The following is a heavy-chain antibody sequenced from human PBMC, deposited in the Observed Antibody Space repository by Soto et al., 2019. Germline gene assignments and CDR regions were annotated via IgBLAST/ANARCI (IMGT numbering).Heavy chain of an antibody. J-gene: IGHJ4*02. CDR3: ARIQWLDSPSDY. Sequence: QVQLVQSGAEEKKPGASVKVSCRASGYTFTGYYVNWVRQAPGQGLEWMGWLNPNSGATKYAQKFQGWVTMTSDTSISTGYLELRSLKFDDTAVYYCARIQWLDSPSDYWGQGTLVTVSS. D-gene: IGHD6-19*01. V-gene: IGHV1-2*04. CDR1: GYTFTGYY. CDR2: LNPNSGAT.